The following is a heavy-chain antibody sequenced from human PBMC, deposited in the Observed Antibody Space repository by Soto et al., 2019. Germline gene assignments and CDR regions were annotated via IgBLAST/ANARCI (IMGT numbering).Heavy chain of an antibody. Sequence: PSETLSLTCTVSGGSISNYHWSWIRQPPGKGLEWIGYIYYSGTTHYSPSLKSRVTISVDTSKSQFSLKLGSVTAADTAVYYCATGATYSISWSVSFDYWGQGTLVTVSS. V-gene: IGHV4-59*01. CDR1: GGSISNYH. D-gene: IGHD6-13*01. CDR3: ATGATYSISWSVSFDY. J-gene: IGHJ4*02. CDR2: IYYSGTT.